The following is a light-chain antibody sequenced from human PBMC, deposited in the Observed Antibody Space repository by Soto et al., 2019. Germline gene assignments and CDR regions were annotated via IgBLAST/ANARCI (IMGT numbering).Light chain of an antibody. Sequence: SYELTQPPSVSVAPGKTARITCGGTNIGSKSVHWYQQKPGQAPVLVIYYDSDRPSGIPERFSGSNSGNTATLTISRVEAGDEADYYCQVWDSSSDSYVVFGGGTKLTVL. CDR3: QVWDSSSDSYVV. CDR2: YDS. V-gene: IGLV3-21*04. CDR1: NIGSKS. J-gene: IGLJ2*01.